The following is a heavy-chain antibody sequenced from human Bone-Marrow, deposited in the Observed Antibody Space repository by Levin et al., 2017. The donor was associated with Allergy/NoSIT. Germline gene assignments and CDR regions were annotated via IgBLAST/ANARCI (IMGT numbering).Heavy chain of an antibody. Sequence: GESLKISCKVSGYTLTELSMHWVRQAPGKGLEWMGGFDPEDGETIYAQKFQGRVTMTEDTSTDTAYMELSSLRSEDTAVYYCATRVQGYYDSSGYYRPFGYFDYWGQGTLVTVSS. CDR2: FDPEDGET. D-gene: IGHD3-22*01. CDR3: ATRVQGYYDSSGYYRPFGYFDY. V-gene: IGHV1-24*01. J-gene: IGHJ4*02. CDR1: GYTLTELS.